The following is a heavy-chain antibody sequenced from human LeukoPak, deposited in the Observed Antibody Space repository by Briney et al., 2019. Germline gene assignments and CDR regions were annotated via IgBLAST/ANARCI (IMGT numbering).Heavy chain of an antibody. V-gene: IGHV1-69*04. D-gene: IGHD3-9*01. J-gene: IGHJ5*02. CDR2: IIPILGIA. CDR1: GGTFSSYA. Sequence: GASVKVSCKASGGTFSSYAISWVRQAPGQGLEWMGRIIPILGIANYAQKFQGRVTITADKSTSTAYMELSSLRSDDTAVYYCARARTADYDILTGFNWFDPWGQGTLVTVSS. CDR3: ARARTADYDILTGFNWFDP.